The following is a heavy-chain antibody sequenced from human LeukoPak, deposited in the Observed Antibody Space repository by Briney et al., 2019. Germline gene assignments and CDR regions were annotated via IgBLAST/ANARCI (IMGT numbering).Heavy chain of an antibody. CDR2: IYYSGST. CDR3: ARDEVLSGSYNWFDP. CDR1: GGSISSYY. V-gene: IGHV4-59*12. Sequence: SETLSLTCTVSGGSISSYYWSWIRQPPGKGLEWIGYIYYSGSTNYNPSLKSRVTISVDTSKNQFSLKLSSVTAADTAVYYCARDEVLSGSYNWFDPWGQGTLVTVSS. J-gene: IGHJ5*02. D-gene: IGHD1-26*01.